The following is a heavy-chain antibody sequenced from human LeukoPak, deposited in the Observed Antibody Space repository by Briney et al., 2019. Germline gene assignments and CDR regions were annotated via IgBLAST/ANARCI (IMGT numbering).Heavy chain of an antibody. CDR3: ARGSYDSRGSKNYYYMDV. CDR2: IYYSGSI. J-gene: IGHJ6*03. CDR1: GYSISSLNW. V-gene: IGHV4-28*05. Sequence: SETLSLTCAVSGYSISSLNWWGWIRQPPGKGLKWIGYIYYSGSIYYNPSLKSRVTMSVDTSKYQFPLKLSSVTAVETSVYNCARGSYDSRGSKNYYYMDVWGKGTTVTVSS. D-gene: IGHD3-22*01.